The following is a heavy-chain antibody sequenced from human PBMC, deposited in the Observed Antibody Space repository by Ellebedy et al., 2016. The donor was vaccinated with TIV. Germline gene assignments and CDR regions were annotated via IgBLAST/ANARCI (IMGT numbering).Heavy chain of an antibody. CDR2: ISTISSYI. V-gene: IGHV3-21*03. J-gene: IGHJ4*02. Sequence: PGGSLRLSCAASGFTFSSYSMNWVRQAPGKGLAWVPSISTISSYIYYADSVKGRFTISRDNAKNSLYLQMNSLRAEDTAVYYCTTGFSTAWHDHCWGQGTLVTVSS. D-gene: IGHD3-3*01. CDR3: TTGFSTAWHDHC. CDR1: GFTFSSYS.